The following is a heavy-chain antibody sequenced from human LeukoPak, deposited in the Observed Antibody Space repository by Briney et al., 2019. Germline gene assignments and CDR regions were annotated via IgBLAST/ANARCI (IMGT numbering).Heavy chain of an antibody. Sequence: GGSLRLSCAASGFTFSSYWMSWVRQAPGKGLEWVANIKQDGSEKYYVDSVKGRFTISRDNAKNSLYLQMNSLRAEDTAVYYCARDPRVVRGVIRDVYWGQGTLVTVSS. CDR2: IKQDGSEK. D-gene: IGHD3-10*01. CDR3: ARDPRVVRGVIRDVY. V-gene: IGHV3-7*01. CDR1: GFTFSSYW. J-gene: IGHJ4*02.